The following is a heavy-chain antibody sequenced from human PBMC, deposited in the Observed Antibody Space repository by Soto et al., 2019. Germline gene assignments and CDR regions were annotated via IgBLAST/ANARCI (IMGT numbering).Heavy chain of an antibody. CDR3: AASCVACGGFNYYGMDV. D-gene: IGHD2-21*01. Sequence: QVQLQESGPGLVKPSQTLSLTCTVSGGSISSGGYYWYWIRQHPGKGLEWIGYIYYSGTTYYNPSLKSRVTISVXMSXNXFSRKLSSVTAADTAVYYCAASCVACGGFNYYGMDVWGPGTTVTVSS. CDR1: GGSISSGGYY. V-gene: IGHV4-31*03. J-gene: IGHJ6*02. CDR2: IYYSGTT.